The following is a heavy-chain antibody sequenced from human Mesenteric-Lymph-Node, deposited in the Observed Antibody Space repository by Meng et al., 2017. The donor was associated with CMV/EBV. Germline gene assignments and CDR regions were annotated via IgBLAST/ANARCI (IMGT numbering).Heavy chain of an antibody. CDR1: GGSISSSNW. J-gene: IGHJ4*02. V-gene: IGHV4-4*02. D-gene: IGHD1-26*01. CDR2: IYHSGST. Sequence: GSLRLSCAVSGGSISSSNWWSWVRQPPGKGLEWIGEIYHSGSTNYNPSLKSRVTISVDKSKNQFSLKLSSVTAADTAVYYCARASGSYYRRYFDYWGQGTLATVSS. CDR3: ARASGSYYRRYFDY.